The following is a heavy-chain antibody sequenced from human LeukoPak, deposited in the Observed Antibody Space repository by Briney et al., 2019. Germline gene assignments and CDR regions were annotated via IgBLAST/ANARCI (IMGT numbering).Heavy chain of an antibody. CDR2: IKSKTDGGTT. CDR3: TTDRCLYGSGSYTNWFDP. Sequence: PGGSLRLSCAASGFTFSNAWMSWVRQAPGKGLEWVGRIKSKTDGGTTDYAAPVKGRFTISRDDSKNTLYLQMNSLKTEDTAVYYCTTDRCLYGSGSYTNWFDPWGQGTLVTVSS. CDR1: GFTFSNAW. J-gene: IGHJ5*02. V-gene: IGHV3-15*01. D-gene: IGHD3-10*01.